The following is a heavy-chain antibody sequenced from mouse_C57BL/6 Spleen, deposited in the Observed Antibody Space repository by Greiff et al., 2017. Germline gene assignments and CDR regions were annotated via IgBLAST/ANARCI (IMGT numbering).Heavy chain of an antibody. Sequence: EVQLQQSGPELVKPGASVKISCKASGYTFTDYYMNWVKQSHGKSLEWIGDINPNNGGTSYNQKFKGKATLTVDKSSSTAYMELRSLTSEDSAVYYCANSHYYGSSWYFDVWGTGTTVTVSS. V-gene: IGHV1-26*01. CDR3: ANSHYYGSSWYFDV. CDR1: GYTFTDYY. CDR2: INPNNGGT. D-gene: IGHD1-1*01. J-gene: IGHJ1*03.